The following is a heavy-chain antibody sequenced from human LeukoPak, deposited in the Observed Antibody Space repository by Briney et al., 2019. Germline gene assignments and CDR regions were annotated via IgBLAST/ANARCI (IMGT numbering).Heavy chain of an antibody. CDR2: IYYSGST. J-gene: IGHJ2*01. Sequence: KTSETLSLTCAVYGGSFSGYYWSWIRQPPGKGLEWIGYIYYSGSTNYNPSLKSRVTISVDTSKNQFSLKLSSVTAADTAVYYCARRRYYSGYSYLFDLWGRGTLVTVSS. CDR1: GGSFSGYY. CDR3: ARRRYYSGYSYLFDL. V-gene: IGHV4-59*08. D-gene: IGHD5-18*01.